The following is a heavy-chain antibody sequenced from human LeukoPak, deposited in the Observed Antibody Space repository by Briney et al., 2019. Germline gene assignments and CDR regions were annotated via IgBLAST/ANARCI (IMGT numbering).Heavy chain of an antibody. CDR2: VIPIFGTA. CDR3: ARDPLPPDAFDI. Sequence: SVKVSCKASGGTFSSYAISWVRQAPGQGLEWMGGVIPIFGTANYAQKFQGRVTITTDESTSTAYMELSSLKSEDTAVYYCARDPLPPDAFDIWGQGTMVTVSS. J-gene: IGHJ3*02. CDR1: GGTFSSYA. V-gene: IGHV1-69*05.